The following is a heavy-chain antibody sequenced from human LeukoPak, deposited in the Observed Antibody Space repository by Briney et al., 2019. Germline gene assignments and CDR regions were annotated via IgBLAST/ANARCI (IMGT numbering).Heavy chain of an antibody. Sequence: ASVKVSCKASGGTFSSYAISWVRQAPGQGLEWMGWISAYNGNTNYAQKLQGRVTMTTDTSTSTAYMELRSLRSDDTAVYYCATGHYDSSGYADAFDIWGQGTMVTVSS. J-gene: IGHJ3*02. D-gene: IGHD3-22*01. CDR2: ISAYNGNT. V-gene: IGHV1-18*01. CDR3: ATGHYDSSGYADAFDI. CDR1: GGTFSSYA.